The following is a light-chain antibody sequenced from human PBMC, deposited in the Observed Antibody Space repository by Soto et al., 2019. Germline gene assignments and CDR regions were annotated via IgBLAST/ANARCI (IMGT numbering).Light chain of an antibody. CDR3: AAWDSSLNAHLL. CDR1: SSNIGSNP. CDR2: SNN. J-gene: IGLJ2*01. V-gene: IGLV1-44*01. Sequence: QSVLTQPPSASVTPGQRVTISCSGSSSNIGSNPVNWYQQLPGTAPKLLIYSNNQRPSGVPDRFSGSKSGTSASLAISALQSEDEADYYCAAWDSSLNAHLLFGGGTKLTVL.